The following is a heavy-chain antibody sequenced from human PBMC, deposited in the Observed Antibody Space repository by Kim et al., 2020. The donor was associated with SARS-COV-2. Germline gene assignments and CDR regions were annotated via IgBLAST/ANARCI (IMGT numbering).Heavy chain of an antibody. J-gene: IGHJ4*02. CDR2: ISSSSSYI. D-gene: IGHD1-26*01. V-gene: IGHV3-21*01. CDR3: ARDPGVKGRGPVDY. Sequence: GGSLRLSCAASGFTFSSYSMNWVRQAPGKGLEWVSSISSSSSYIYYADSVKGRFTISRDNAKNSLYLQMNSLRAEDTAVYYCARDPGVKGRGPVDYWGQGTLVTVSS. CDR1: GFTFSSYS.